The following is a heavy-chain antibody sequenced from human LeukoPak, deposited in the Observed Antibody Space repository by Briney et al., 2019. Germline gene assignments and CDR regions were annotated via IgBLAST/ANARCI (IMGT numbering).Heavy chain of an antibody. Sequence: GGSLRLSCAASGFTFNFYWMSWVRQAPGKGLEWVATMKGDGTAKYYVDPVKGRFTISRDNTKNSLYPQMDSLRAEDTAVYYCARDTPSSSWYGAYYYYGMDVWGQGTTVTVSS. CDR2: MKGDGTAK. V-gene: IGHV3-7*03. J-gene: IGHJ6*02. D-gene: IGHD6-13*01. CDR3: ARDTPSSSWYGAYYYYGMDV. CDR1: GFTFNFYW.